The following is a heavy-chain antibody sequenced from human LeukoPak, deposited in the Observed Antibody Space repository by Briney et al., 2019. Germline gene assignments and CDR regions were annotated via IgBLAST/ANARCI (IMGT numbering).Heavy chain of an antibody. V-gene: IGHV3-30-3*01. D-gene: IGHD3-3*01. CDR1: GFTFSSYA. Sequence: PGGSLRLSCAASGFTFSSYAMHWVRQAPGKGLEWVAVISYDGSNKYYADSVKGRFTISRDNSKNTLYLQMNSLRAEDTAVYYCATPRDFWCGYEPQYYFDYWGQGTLVTVSS. CDR2: ISYDGSNK. J-gene: IGHJ4*02. CDR3: ATPRDFWCGYEPQYYFDY.